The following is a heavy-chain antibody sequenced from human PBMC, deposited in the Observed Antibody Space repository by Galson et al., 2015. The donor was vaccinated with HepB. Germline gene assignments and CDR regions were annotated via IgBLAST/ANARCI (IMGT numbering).Heavy chain of an antibody. CDR1: GFTFSNAW. J-gene: IGHJ4*02. D-gene: IGHD3-22*01. Sequence: SLRLSCAASGFTFSNAWMSWVRQAPGKGLEWVGRIKSKTDGGTTDYAAPVKGRFTISRDDSKNTLYLQMNSLKTEDTAVYYCTTKRSFITGVFYYFDYWGQGTLVTVSS. V-gene: IGHV3-15*01. CDR2: IKSKTDGGTT. CDR3: TTKRSFITGVFYYFDY.